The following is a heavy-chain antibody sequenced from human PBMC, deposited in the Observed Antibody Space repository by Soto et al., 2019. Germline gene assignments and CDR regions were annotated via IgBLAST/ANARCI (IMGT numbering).Heavy chain of an antibody. CDR3: ARPSIVVVTATPLYYYGMDV. CDR2: IIPIFGTA. Sequence: QVQLVQSGAEVKKPGYSVKVSCKASGGTFSSYAISWVRQAPGQGLEWMGGIIPIFGTANYAQKFQGRVTITADESTSTAYMELSSLRSEDTAVYYCARPSIVVVTATPLYYYGMDVWGQGTTVTVSS. J-gene: IGHJ6*02. D-gene: IGHD2-21*02. CDR1: GGTFSSYA. V-gene: IGHV1-69*12.